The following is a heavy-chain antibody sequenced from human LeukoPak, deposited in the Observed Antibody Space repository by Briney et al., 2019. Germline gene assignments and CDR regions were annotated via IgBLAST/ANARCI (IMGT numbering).Heavy chain of an antibody. V-gene: IGHV3-23*01. CDR1: GFSFSTYG. CDR2: ITDTGSST. Sequence: GGTLRLSCAASGFSFSTYGMNWVRQAPGKGLEWVSGITDTGSSTYYADSVKGRFTISRDNSKNTLYLQMKSLRAEDTAVYYCVKDSRGTAVGVFDMWGQGTMVTVSS. J-gene: IGHJ3*02. D-gene: IGHD2-8*02. CDR3: VKDSRGTAVGVFDM.